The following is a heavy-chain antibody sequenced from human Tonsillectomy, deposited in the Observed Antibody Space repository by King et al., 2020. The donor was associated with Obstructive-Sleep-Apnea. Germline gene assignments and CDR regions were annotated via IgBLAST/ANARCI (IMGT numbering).Heavy chain of an antibody. D-gene: IGHD6-19*01. V-gene: IGHV3-48*04. CDR3: ARDRGISGWPLFDC. J-gene: IGHJ4*02. CDR2: ISAMSSTI. Sequence: VQLVESGGGLVQPGGSLRLSCAGSGFTFSSYKMNLVRQAPGKGLEWISYISAMSSTIYYADSVKGRFTISRDNAKNSLYLQMNSLRAEDTAMYYCARDRGISGWPLFDCWGQGTLVTVSS. CDR1: GFTFSSYK.